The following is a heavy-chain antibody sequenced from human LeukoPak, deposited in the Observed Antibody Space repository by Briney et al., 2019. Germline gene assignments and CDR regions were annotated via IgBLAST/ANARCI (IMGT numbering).Heavy chain of an antibody. CDR3: ARALYGDYENYFDY. CDR1: GFTFSSYA. Sequence: GRSLRLSCAASGFTFSSYAMHWVRQAPGKGLEWVAVISYVGSNKYYADSVKGRFTISRDNSKNTLYLQMNSLRAEDTAVYYCARALYGDYENYFDYWGQGTLVTVSS. J-gene: IGHJ4*02. V-gene: IGHV3-30*04. CDR2: ISYVGSNK. D-gene: IGHD4-17*01.